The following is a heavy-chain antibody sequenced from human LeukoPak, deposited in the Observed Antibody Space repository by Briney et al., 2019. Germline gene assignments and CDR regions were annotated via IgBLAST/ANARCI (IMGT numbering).Heavy chain of an antibody. CDR1: GDSISSGGYY. CDR3: AREGRSSSSGQFDY. J-gene: IGHJ4*02. Sequence: PSQTLSLTCTVSGDSISSGGYYWSWIRQHPEKGLEWIGYINYSGSTYCNPSLKSRVTISVDTSKNQFSLKLSSVTAADTAVYYCAREGRSSSSGQFDYWGQGTLVTVSS. D-gene: IGHD6-13*01. CDR2: INYSGST. V-gene: IGHV4-31*03.